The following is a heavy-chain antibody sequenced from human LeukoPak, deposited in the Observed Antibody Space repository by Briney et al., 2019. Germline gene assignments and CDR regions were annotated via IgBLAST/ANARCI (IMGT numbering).Heavy chain of an antibody. J-gene: IGHJ4*02. CDR2: IKHKADSYIT. D-gene: IGHD4-17*01. CDR1: GFTFSSHW. V-gene: IGHV3-72*01. Sequence: GGSLRLSCAASGFTFSSHWMSWVRQAPGKGLEWVGRIKHKADSYITEYAASVKGRFIISRDDSKNSLYLQMNRLKTEDTAVYYCALTTVTTVGFDYWGQGTLVTVSS. CDR3: ALTTVTTVGFDY.